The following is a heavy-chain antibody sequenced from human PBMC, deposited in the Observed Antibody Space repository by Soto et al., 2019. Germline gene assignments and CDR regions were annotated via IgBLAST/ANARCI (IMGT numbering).Heavy chain of an antibody. CDR1: GFTFSSYL. D-gene: IGHD6-19*01. Sequence: EVQLVESGGGLVQPGGSLRLSCAASGFTFSSYLMHWVRQAPGKGLVWVSRINSDGSSTTYADSVKGRFTISRDSAKNTLYLKMNSLRAEDTAVYYCARVRMAGDFDIWGQGTMVTVSS. CDR3: ARVRMAGDFDI. CDR2: INSDGSST. V-gene: IGHV3-74*01. J-gene: IGHJ3*02.